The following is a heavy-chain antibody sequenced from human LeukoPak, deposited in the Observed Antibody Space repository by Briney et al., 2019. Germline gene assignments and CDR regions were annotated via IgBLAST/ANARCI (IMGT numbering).Heavy chain of an antibody. CDR1: GGSISSSSYY. CDR2: IYYSGST. V-gene: IGHV4-39*01. J-gene: IGHJ4*02. CDR3: ASEGDSSGYYSGY. Sequence: SETLSLTCTVSGGSISSSSYYWGWIRQPPGKGLEWIESIYYSGSTYYNPSLKSRVTISVDTSKNQFSLKLSSVTAADTAVYYCASEGDSSGYYSGYWGQGTLVTVSS. D-gene: IGHD3-22*01.